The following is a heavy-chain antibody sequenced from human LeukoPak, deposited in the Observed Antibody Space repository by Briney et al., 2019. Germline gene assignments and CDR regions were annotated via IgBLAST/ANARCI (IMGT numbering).Heavy chain of an antibody. V-gene: IGHV3-33*01. Sequence: PGGSLRLSCAASGFTLSSYGMHWVRQAPGKGLEWVATIWDDGSNKYYADSVKGRFTISRDNSKNTLYLQMNSLRAEDTAVYYCARVPKDYDFWSGPTTSGMDVWGQGTTVTVSS. J-gene: IGHJ6*02. CDR1: GFTLSSYG. D-gene: IGHD3-3*01. CDR3: ARVPKDYDFWSGPTTSGMDV. CDR2: IWDDGSNK.